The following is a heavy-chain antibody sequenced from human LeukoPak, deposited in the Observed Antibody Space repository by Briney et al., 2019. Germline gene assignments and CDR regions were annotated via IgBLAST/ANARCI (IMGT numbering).Heavy chain of an antibody. Sequence: KTGGSLRLSCAASGFTFSTYRMNWGRQAPGKGLEWVSFIDTSGTYRYYGESMKGRFTISRDNAKISLYLQMNGLRAEDTAVYSCARGRSIPLLRGVAMSDGFDIWGQGTMVAVSS. CDR1: GFTFSTYR. D-gene: IGHD3-10*01. V-gene: IGHV3-21*01. CDR2: IDTSGTYR. CDR3: ARGRSIPLLRGVAMSDGFDI. J-gene: IGHJ3*02.